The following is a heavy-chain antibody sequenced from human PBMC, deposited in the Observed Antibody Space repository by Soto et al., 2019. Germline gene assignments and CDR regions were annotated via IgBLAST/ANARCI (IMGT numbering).Heavy chain of an antibody. V-gene: IGHV3-74*03. CDR3: GPLGNFGVVMGH. CDR2: ISRDGIGT. Sequence: LRLSCAASGFTFTTYWMHWVRQAPGKGLVWVSRISRDGIGTTYAESVKGRFTISRDNTKNTLYLQMNSLRVEDTAVYYCGPLGNFGVVMGHWGQGTLVTVSS. J-gene: IGHJ4*02. CDR1: GFTFTTYW. D-gene: IGHD3-3*01.